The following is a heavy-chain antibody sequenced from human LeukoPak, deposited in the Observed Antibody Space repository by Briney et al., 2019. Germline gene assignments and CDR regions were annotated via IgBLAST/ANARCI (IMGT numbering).Heavy chain of an antibody. CDR1: GGSISSSSYY. CDR2: IYYSGST. D-gene: IGHD3-22*01. V-gene: IGHV4-39*07. Sequence: ETLSLTCTVSGGSISSSSYYWGWIRQPPGKGLEWIGSIYYSGSTYYNPSLKSRVTISVDTSKNQFSLKLSSVTAADTAVYYCARSYDSSGYYFRWFDPWGQGTLVTVSS. CDR3: ARSYDSSGYYFRWFDP. J-gene: IGHJ5*02.